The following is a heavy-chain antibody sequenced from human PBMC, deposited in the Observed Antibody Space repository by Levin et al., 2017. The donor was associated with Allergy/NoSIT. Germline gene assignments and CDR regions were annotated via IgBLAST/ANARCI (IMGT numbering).Heavy chain of an antibody. V-gene: IGHV3-9*01. CDR2: ISWNSGSI. CDR3: AKGGDALYYFDY. CDR1: GFTFDDYA. J-gene: IGHJ4*02. Sequence: SLKISCAASGFTFDDYAMHWVRQAPGKGLEWVSGISWNSGSIGYADSVKGRFTISRDNAKNSLYLQMNSLRAEDTALYYCAKGGDALYYFDYWGQGTLVTVSS. D-gene: IGHD3-10*01.